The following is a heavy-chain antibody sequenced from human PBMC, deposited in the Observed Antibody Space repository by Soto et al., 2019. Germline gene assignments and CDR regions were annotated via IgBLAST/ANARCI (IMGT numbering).Heavy chain of an antibody. CDR3: ARHLGGGYDYAPFDY. Sequence: SETLSLTCTVSGGSISSYYWSWIRQPPGKGLEWIGYIYYSGSTNYNPSLKSRVTISVDTSKNQFSLKLSSVTAADTAVHYCARHLGGGYDYAPFDYWGQGTLVTVSS. D-gene: IGHD5-12*01. V-gene: IGHV4-59*08. CDR1: GGSISSYY. CDR2: IYYSGST. J-gene: IGHJ4*02.